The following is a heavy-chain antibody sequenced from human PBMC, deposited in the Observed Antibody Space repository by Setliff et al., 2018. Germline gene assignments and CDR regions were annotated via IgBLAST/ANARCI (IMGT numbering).Heavy chain of an antibody. J-gene: IGHJ4*02. CDR2: MSPDSDRK. CDR1: GYIFTNHD. V-gene: IGHV1-8*01. CDR3: ARGVGAVGDY. D-gene: IGHD1-26*01. Sequence: ASVKVSCKASGYIFTNHDINWVRQAPGQGLEWMGWMSPDSDRKASAQKFQGRVTMTRNNSISTFYMELSSLRSDDTAAYYCARGVGAVGDYWGQGTLVTVSS.